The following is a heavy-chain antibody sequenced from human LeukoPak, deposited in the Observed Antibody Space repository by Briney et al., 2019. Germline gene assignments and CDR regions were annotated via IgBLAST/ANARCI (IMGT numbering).Heavy chain of an antibody. CDR1: GYTFTGYY. Sequence: ASVTVSCKASGYTFTGYYMHWVRQAPGQGLEWMGGTNPNNGATNYAQTLQGRVAITGDTSISTAYMELSSLRSDDTAVYYCTRESGSYHGNDYWGQGTLVTVSS. J-gene: IGHJ4*02. CDR2: TNPNNGAT. V-gene: IGHV1-2*02. D-gene: IGHD1-26*01. CDR3: TRESGSYHGNDY.